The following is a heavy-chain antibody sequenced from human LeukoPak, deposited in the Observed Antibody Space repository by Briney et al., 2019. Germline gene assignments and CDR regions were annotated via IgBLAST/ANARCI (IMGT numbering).Heavy chain of an antibody. J-gene: IGHJ6*03. CDR1: GFTFSSYS. D-gene: IGHD3-3*01. V-gene: IGHV3-21*01. Sequence: GGSLRLSCAASGFTFSSYSMNWVRQAPGKGLECVSSISSSSSYIYYADSVKGRFTISRDNAKNSLYLQMNSLRAEDTAVYYCARDLILEWLLSVGYYYYYMDVWGKGTTVTVSS. CDR3: ARDLILEWLLSVGYYYYYMDV. CDR2: ISSSSSYI.